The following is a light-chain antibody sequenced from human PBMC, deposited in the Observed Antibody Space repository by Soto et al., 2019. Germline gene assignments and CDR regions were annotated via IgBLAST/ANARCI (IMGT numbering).Light chain of an antibody. Sequence: DLVVPQSPDSLSVSLGERATINCRSSQSVFYSSNNKHHLAWYQQKPGQPHKLLIYWASSRESGVPDRFSGSGSGTDFTLTIDSLQAEDVAVYYCQQYYSAPYTFGQGTKLEIK. CDR3: QQYYSAPYT. J-gene: IGKJ2*01. V-gene: IGKV4-1*01. CDR1: QSVFYSSNNKHH. CDR2: WAS.